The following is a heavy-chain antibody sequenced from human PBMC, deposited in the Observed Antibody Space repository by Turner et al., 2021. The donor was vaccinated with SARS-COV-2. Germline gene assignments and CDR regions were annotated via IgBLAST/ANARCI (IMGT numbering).Heavy chain of an antibody. Sequence: EVQLVESGGGLVQPGGSLRLSCAASAFTFSSYFMNWVRQAPGKGLEWVSYISSSSSTIYYADSVKGRFTISRDNAKNSLYLQMNSLRDEDTAVYYCARADYGGNNYYYGMDVWGQGTTVTVSS. V-gene: IGHV3-48*02. D-gene: IGHD4-17*01. J-gene: IGHJ6*02. CDR1: AFTFSSYF. CDR2: ISSSSSTI. CDR3: ARADYGGNNYYYGMDV.